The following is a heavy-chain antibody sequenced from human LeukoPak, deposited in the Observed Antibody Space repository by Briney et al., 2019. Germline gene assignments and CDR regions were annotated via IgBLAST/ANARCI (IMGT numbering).Heavy chain of an antibody. CDR2: IYYSGST. CDR3: ARDRDGNNWFDP. CDR1: GGSISGYH. Sequence: SETLSLTCTVSGGSISGYHWSWIRQPPGKGLEWIGYIYYSGSTNYNPSLKSRVTISVDTSKNQFSLKLTSVTAADTAVYYCARDRDGNNWFDPWGQGTLVTVSS. D-gene: IGHD5-24*01. J-gene: IGHJ5*02. V-gene: IGHV4-59*01.